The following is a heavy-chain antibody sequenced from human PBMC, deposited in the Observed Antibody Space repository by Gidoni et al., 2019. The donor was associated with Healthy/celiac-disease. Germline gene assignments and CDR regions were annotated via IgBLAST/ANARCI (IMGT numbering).Heavy chain of an antibody. Sequence: EVQLVESGGGLVKPGGSLRLSCSASGFTFSRYSMNWVRQAPGKGLEWVSSISSSSSYIYYADSVKGRFTISRDNAKNSLYLQMNSLRAEDTAVYYCARDQYCGGDCYPYYFDYWGQGTLVTVSS. CDR1: GFTFSRYS. V-gene: IGHV3-21*01. CDR3: ARDQYCGGDCYPYYFDY. J-gene: IGHJ4*02. CDR2: ISSSSSYI. D-gene: IGHD2-21*01.